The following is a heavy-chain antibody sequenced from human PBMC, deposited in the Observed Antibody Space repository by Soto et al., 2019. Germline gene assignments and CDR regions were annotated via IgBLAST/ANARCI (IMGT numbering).Heavy chain of an antibody. J-gene: IGHJ4*02. Sequence: SVKVSCKASGGTFSSYTISWVRQAPGQGLEWMGRIIPILGIANYAQKFQGRVTITADKSTSTAYMELSCLRSEDTAVYYCASRSFSVIRNYCSGGSCSSAYFDYWGQGTLVTVSS. CDR1: GGTFSSYT. D-gene: IGHD2-15*01. V-gene: IGHV1-69*02. CDR3: ASRSFSVIRNYCSGGSCSSAYFDY. CDR2: IIPILGIA.